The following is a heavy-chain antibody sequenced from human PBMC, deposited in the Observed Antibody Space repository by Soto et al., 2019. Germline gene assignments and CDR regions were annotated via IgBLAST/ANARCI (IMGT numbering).Heavy chain of an antibody. CDR3: GRLDSSYYFDY. J-gene: IGHJ4*02. CDR1: GYIFTTYW. V-gene: IGHV5-51*01. D-gene: IGHD3-22*01. CDR2: IYPGDSDT. Sequence: GESLMISCKGSGYIFTTYWIGWVREMPGKGLEWMWIIYPGDSDTTFSPSFHSQVTISADKSISTAYLQWNSLKAADSAMYYCGRLDSSYYFDYWGQGTLVTVSS.